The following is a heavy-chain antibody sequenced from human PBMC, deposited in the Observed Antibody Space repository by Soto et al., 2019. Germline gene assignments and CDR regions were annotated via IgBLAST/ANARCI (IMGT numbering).Heavy chain of an antibody. J-gene: IGHJ4*02. V-gene: IGHV3-21*01. Sequence: PGGSLRLSCAASGFTFSSYSMNWVRQAPGKGLEWVSSISSSSSYIYYADSVKGRFTISRDNAKNSLYLQMNSLRAEDTAVYYCARDRGELLLKTAQNLDYWGQGTLVTVSS. CDR1: GFTFSSYS. D-gene: IGHD3-10*01. CDR3: ARDRGELLLKTAQNLDY. CDR2: ISSSSSYI.